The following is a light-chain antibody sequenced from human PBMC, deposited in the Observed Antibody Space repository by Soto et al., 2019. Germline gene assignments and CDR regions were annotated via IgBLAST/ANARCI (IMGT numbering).Light chain of an antibody. CDR3: FSYTSSGTYV. CDR2: EVS. Sequence: QSDLTQPACVSGSPGQSITSSCTGTSSDVGNYKYVSWYQQHPGKAPKLMIYEVSNRPSGVSNRFSGSKSGNTAYLTISGLQAEDETDYYCFSYTSSGTYVFGTGTKVTVL. J-gene: IGLJ1*01. V-gene: IGLV2-14*01. CDR1: SSDVGNYKY.